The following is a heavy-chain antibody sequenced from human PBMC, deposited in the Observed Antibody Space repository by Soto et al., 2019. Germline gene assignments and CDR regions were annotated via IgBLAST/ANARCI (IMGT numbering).Heavy chain of an antibody. J-gene: IGHJ5*02. CDR2: IDPKSGAT. Sequence: ASVKVSCKASGYSFTGHYMQWVRQAPGQGLEWMGWIDPKSGATKNAQKFQGRVSMTTDTSINTAYMYLSGLTSDDTAVYYCARDYDKSGYDYFDPWGQGTLVTVSS. CDR3: ARDYDKSGYDYFDP. D-gene: IGHD3-22*01. CDR1: GYSFTGHY. V-gene: IGHV1-2*02.